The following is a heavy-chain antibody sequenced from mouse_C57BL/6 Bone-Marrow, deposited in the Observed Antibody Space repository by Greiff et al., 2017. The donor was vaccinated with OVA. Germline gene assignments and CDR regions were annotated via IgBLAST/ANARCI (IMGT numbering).Heavy chain of an antibody. CDR3: ARLYYCSSYDAMDY. Sequence: QVQLQQPGAELVKPGASVKLSCKASGYTFTSYWMHWVKQRPGQGLEWIGMIHPNSGSTNYNEKFTSKATLTVDKYSSTAYMQLSSLTSEYSAVDYCARLYYCSSYDAMDYWGQGTSVTVSS. CDR1: GYTFTSYW. D-gene: IGHD1-1*01. V-gene: IGHV1-64*01. J-gene: IGHJ4*01. CDR2: IHPNSGST.